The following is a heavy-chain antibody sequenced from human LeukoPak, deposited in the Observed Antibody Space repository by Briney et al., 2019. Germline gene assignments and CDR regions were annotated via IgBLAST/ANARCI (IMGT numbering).Heavy chain of an antibody. Sequence: ASVKVSCKASGYTFTNYGISWVRQAPGQGLEWMGWISAYNGNTNYAQKLQGRVTMTTDTSTSTACMELRSLRSDDTAVYYCARDMRAGIVRLSGFQHWGQGTLVTVSS. CDR3: ARDMRAGIVRLSGFQH. D-gene: IGHD1-26*01. J-gene: IGHJ1*01. CDR2: ISAYNGNT. CDR1: GYTFTNYG. V-gene: IGHV1-18*01.